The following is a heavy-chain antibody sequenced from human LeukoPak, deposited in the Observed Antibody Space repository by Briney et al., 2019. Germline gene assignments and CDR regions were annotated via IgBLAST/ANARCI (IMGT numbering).Heavy chain of an antibody. CDR3: ARNYDNSGYTAFGY. D-gene: IGHD3-22*01. Sequence: SETLSLTCTVSGGPISSYYWSWIRQPPGKGLEWVGHIYYSGSTNYNPSLKSRVTISVDTSKNQFSLKLSSVTAADTAVYYCARNYDNSGYTAFGYWGRGTLVTVSS. CDR1: GGPISSYY. V-gene: IGHV4-59*01. J-gene: IGHJ4*02. CDR2: IYYSGST.